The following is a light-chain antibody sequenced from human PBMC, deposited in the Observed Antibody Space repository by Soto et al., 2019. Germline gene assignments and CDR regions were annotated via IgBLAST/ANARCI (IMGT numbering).Light chain of an antibody. Sequence: DIVMTQTPLSLPVTPGEPASISCRSSQSLLDSDDGNTYLDWYLQKPGQSPQLLIYTLSYRASGVPDRFSGSGSGTDFTLTISRLEPEDFAVYHCQQHGNSPGTFGQGTRVEIK. CDR2: TLS. V-gene: IGKV2-40*01. CDR1: QSLLDSDDGNTY. CDR3: QQHGNSPGT. J-gene: IGKJ1*01.